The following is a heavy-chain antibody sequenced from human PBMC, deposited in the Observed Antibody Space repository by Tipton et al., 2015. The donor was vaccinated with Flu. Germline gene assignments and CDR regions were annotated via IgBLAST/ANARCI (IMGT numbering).Heavy chain of an antibody. D-gene: IGHD3-10*01. CDR2: IYYSGST. CDR3: ARGRIILVRGVIDYFDY. CDR1: GDSMRRDYF. V-gene: IGHV4-59*01. J-gene: IGHJ4*02. Sequence: TLSLTCTVSGDSMRRDYFWGWIRQPPGKGLEWIGYIYYSGSTNYNPSHKSRVTISVDTSKNQFSLKLSSVTAADTAVYYCARGRIILVRGVIDYFDYWGQGTLVTVSS.